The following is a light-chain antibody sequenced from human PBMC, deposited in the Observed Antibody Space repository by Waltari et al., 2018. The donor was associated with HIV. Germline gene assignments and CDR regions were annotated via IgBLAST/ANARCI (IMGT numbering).Light chain of an antibody. CDR1: SSNIGAGYH. CDR2: GNS. V-gene: IGLV1-40*01. Sequence: QSVLTQPPSVSGAPGQRVTISCTGSSSNIGAGYHVPWYQQLPGTAPKLPIYGNSNRPSGVPDRFSGSKSGTSASLAITGLQAEDEADYYCQSHDSSLSGYVFGTGTKVTVL. J-gene: IGLJ1*01. CDR3: QSHDSSLSGYV.